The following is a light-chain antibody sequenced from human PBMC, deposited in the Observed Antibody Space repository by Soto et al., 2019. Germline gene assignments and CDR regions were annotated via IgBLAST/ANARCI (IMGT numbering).Light chain of an antibody. J-gene: IGLJ2*01. Sequence: QSALTQPASVSGSPGRSITISCTGAISDVGGYNFVSWYQQHPGKAPKLMIYEVSNRPSGVSDRFSGSKSGNTASLTISGLQADDEADYYCNSYTSTNTMVFGGGTKLTVL. CDR2: EVS. V-gene: IGLV2-14*01. CDR1: ISDVGGYNF. CDR3: NSYTSTNTMV.